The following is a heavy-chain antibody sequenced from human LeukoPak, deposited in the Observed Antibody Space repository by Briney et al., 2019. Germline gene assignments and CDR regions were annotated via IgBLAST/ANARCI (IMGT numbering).Heavy chain of an antibody. Sequence: ASVKVSCKASGYTFTSYYMHWVRQAPGQGLEWMGIINPSGGSTSYAQKFQGRVTMTRDTSTSTVYMELSSLRSEDTAVYYCTTTPGGRAFDIWGQGTMVTVSS. J-gene: IGHJ3*02. CDR3: TTTPGGRAFDI. CDR2: INPSGGST. D-gene: IGHD3-10*01. V-gene: IGHV1-46*03. CDR1: GYTFTSYY.